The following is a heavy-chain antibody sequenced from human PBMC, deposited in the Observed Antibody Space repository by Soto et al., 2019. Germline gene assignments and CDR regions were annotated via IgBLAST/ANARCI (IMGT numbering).Heavy chain of an antibody. V-gene: IGHV1-18*04. CDR3: ARDHRYSSSFFDS. CDR1: GYAFSDHG. D-gene: IGHD6-6*01. Sequence: QVRLVLSGDELKKPGASMKVSCKASGYAFSDHGISWVRQAPGQGLAWIGWISVYNGNTNYAQKFQGRVTVTTDASTATAYMEVRSLTSDDTAVYYCARDHRYSSSFFDSWSQGTLITVSS. J-gene: IGHJ4*02. CDR2: ISVYNGNT.